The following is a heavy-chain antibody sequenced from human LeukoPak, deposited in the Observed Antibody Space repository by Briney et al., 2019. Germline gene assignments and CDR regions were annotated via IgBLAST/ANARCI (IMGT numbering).Heavy chain of an antibody. CDR2: INPNSGGT. J-gene: IGHJ3*02. Sequence: GASVKVSCKASGYAFPGYYMHWVRQAPGQGLEWMGWINPNSGGTSYAQKFQGRVTMTRDTSLNTAYMELSMVRSEDTAVYYCARGRGGSYWAMMLLIWAPFDIWGQGTMVTVSS. V-gene: IGHV1-2*02. CDR1: GYAFPGYY. D-gene: IGHD1-26*01. CDR3: ARGRGGSYWAMMLLIWAPFDI.